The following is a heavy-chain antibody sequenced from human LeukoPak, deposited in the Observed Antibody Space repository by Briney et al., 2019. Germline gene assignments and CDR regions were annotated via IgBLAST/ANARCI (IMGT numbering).Heavy chain of an antibody. D-gene: IGHD3-22*01. Sequence: ASVKLSCKASGYTFTGYYMHWVRQAPGQGLEWMGWINPNSGGTNYAQTFQGRVTMTRDTSISTAYMELSRLRSDDTAVYYCASVGYLPYYDSSGYPSYNWFDPWGQGTLVTVYS. V-gene: IGHV1-2*02. CDR1: GYTFTGYY. CDR2: INPNSGGT. J-gene: IGHJ5*02. CDR3: ASVGYLPYYDSSGYPSYNWFDP.